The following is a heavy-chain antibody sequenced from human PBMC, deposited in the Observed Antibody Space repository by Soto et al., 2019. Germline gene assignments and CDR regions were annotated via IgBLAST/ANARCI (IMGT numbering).Heavy chain of an antibody. D-gene: IGHD1-7*01. CDR1: GGSVSSYY. J-gene: IGHJ6*03. CDR3: ARDQSIIGTTYYYYYMDV. CDR2: IYYSGST. V-gene: IGHV4-59*02. Sequence: PSETLSLTCTVSGGSVSSYYWSWIRQPPGKGLEWIGYIYYSGSTSYDPSLKSRVTMSVDTPKNQFSLKLSSVTAADTAVYYCARDQSIIGTTYYYYYMDVWGKGTTVTVSS.